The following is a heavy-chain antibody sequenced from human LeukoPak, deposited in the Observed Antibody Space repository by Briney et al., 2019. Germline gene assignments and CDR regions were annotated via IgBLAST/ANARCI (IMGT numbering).Heavy chain of an antibody. V-gene: IGHV3-11*04. Sequence: WGSLTLSCAASGCTFTDYYMSWIRQPPGKGLEWVSYISSSGYTKYYADSLKGRFTISRDNAKKTLYLLINSLRAEDTAVYYCATSLRTRGTWYFDLWGRGTLVTVSS. CDR3: ATSLRTRGTWYFDL. CDR1: GCTFTDYY. J-gene: IGHJ2*01. D-gene: IGHD1-1*01. CDR2: ISSSGYTK.